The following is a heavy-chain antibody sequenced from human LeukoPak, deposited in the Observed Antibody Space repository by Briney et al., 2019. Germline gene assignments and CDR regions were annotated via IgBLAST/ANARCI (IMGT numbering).Heavy chain of an antibody. CDR3: ARGYSGYDYNYYYMDV. CDR1: GGTFSSYA. Sequence: SVKVSCKASGGTFSSYAISWVRQAPGQGLEWMGGIIPIFGTANYAQKFQGRVTITADESTSTAYMELSSLRSEDTAVYYCARGYSGYDYNYYYMDVWGKGTTVTVSS. V-gene: IGHV1-69*13. CDR2: IIPIFGTA. D-gene: IGHD5-12*01. J-gene: IGHJ6*03.